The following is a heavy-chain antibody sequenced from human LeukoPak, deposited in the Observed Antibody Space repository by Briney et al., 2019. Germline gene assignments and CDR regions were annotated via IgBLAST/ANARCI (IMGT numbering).Heavy chain of an antibody. J-gene: IGHJ4*02. CDR1: GFTFSSYG. CDR2: ISYDGSNK. CDR3: PILYDYGDYEDY. D-gene: IGHD4-17*01. Sequence: GGSLRLSCAASGFTFSSYGMHWVRQAPGKGLEWVAVISYDGSNKYYADSVKGRFTISRDNSKNTLYLQMNSLRAEDTAVYYCPILYDYGDYEDYWGQGTLVTVSS. V-gene: IGHV3-30*03.